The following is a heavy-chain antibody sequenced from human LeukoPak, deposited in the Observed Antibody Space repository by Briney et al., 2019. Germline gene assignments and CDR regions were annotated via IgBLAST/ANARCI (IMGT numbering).Heavy chain of an antibody. Sequence: GGSLRLSCAAYGFTVSSNYMSWVRQAPGKGLEWVSVIYSGGSTKYADSVKGRFTISRDNAKNSLYLQMNSLRAEDTAVYYCTREGDSTFMPFDYWGQGALVTVSS. CDR1: GFTVSSNY. V-gene: IGHV3-66*01. J-gene: IGHJ4*02. D-gene: IGHD2-21*02. CDR2: IYSGGST. CDR3: TREGDSTFMPFDY.